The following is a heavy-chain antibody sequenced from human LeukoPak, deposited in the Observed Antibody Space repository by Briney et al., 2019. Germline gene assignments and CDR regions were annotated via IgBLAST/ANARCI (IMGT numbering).Heavy chain of an antibody. D-gene: IGHD3-9*01. V-gene: IGHV1-2*06. CDR1: GYTFTGYY. CDR3: ARAHYDILTGYYPNYFDY. CDR2: INPNSGGT. J-gene: IGHJ4*02. Sequence: ASVKVSCKASGYTFTGYYMHWVRQAPGQGLERMGRINPNSGGTNYAQKFQGRVTMTRDTSISTAYMELSRLRSDDTAVYYCARAHYDILTGYYPNYFDYWGQGTLVTVSS.